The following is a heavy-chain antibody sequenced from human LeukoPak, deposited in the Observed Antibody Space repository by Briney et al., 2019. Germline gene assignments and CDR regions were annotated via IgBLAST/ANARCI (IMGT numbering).Heavy chain of an antibody. CDR3: ARAGQGIVVVPAAIRN. J-gene: IGHJ4*02. Sequence: GGSLRLSCAASGFTFSSYAMHWVRQAPGKGLEWVAVISYDGSNKYYADSVKGRFTISRDNSKNTLYLQMNSLRAEGTAVYYCARAGQGIVVVPAAIRNWGQGTLVTVSS. D-gene: IGHD2-2*02. CDR2: ISYDGSNK. CDR1: GFTFSSYA. V-gene: IGHV3-30*04.